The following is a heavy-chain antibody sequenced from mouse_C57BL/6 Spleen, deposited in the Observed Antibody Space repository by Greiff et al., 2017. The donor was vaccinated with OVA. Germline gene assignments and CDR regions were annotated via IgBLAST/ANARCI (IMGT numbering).Heavy chain of an antibody. D-gene: IGHD2-1*01. CDR2: IWSGGST. J-gene: IGHJ2*01. V-gene: IGHV2-5*01. Sequence: VKLVESGPGLVQPSQSLSITCTASGFSLTSYGVHWVRQSPGKGLEWLGVIWSGGSTDYNAASMSRLSITKDNSKSQVFFEMNKLQTDDAAIYSCAKNNYGNYPFDYWGQGTTLTVSS. CDR1: GFSLTSYG. CDR3: AKNNYGNYPFDY.